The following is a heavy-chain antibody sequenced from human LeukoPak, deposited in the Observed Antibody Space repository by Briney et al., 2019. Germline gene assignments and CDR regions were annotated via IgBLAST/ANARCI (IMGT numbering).Heavy chain of an antibody. CDR3: ARDIVVVTAGWFDP. J-gene: IGHJ5*02. CDR1: GGSISSSNC. CDR2: IYHSGST. Sequence: PSGTLSLTCAVSGGSISSSNCWSWVRQPPGKGLEWIGEIYHSGSTNYNPSLKSRVTISVDKSKNQFSLKLSSVTAADTAVYYCARDIVVVTAGWFDPWGQGTLVTVSS. V-gene: IGHV4-4*02. D-gene: IGHD2-21*02.